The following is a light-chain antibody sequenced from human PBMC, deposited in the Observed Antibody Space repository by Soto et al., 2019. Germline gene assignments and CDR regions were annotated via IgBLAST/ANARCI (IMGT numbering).Light chain of an antibody. Sequence: QSALTQPASVSGSPGQAITISCTGTSSDIGGYKYVSWYQQHPGKVPKLIIFEVSNRPSGVSERFSGSKSANTASLTISGLQAEDEADYYCRSYTSNMSVLFGGGTKLTVL. J-gene: IGLJ2*01. CDR3: RSYTSNMSVL. CDR1: SSDIGGYKY. CDR2: EVS. V-gene: IGLV2-14*01.